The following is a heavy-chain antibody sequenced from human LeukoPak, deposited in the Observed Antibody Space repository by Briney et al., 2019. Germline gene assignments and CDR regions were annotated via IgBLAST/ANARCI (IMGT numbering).Heavy chain of an antibody. CDR1: GGSISSYY. Sequence: SEILSLTCTVSGGSISSYYWSWIRQPPGKGLEWIGYIYYSGSTNYNPSLKSRVTISVDTSKNQFSLKLSSVTAADTAVYYCARQPYGSGSYARFDPWGQGTLVTVSS. D-gene: IGHD3-10*01. CDR2: IYYSGST. V-gene: IGHV4-59*08. J-gene: IGHJ5*02. CDR3: ARQPYGSGSYARFDP.